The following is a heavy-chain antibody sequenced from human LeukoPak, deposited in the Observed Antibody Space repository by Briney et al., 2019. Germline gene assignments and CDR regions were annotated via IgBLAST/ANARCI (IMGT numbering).Heavy chain of an antibody. CDR1: GSTFSSYS. V-gene: IGHV3-21*01. Sequence: GGSLRLSCAASGSTFSSYSMNWVSQAPGKGLEWVSYIISSSSYKFYADSVKGRFTISRDNAKNSLYLQMHTLRAEDTAIYYCARGLSGSGWSYFDHWGQGTPVTVSS. J-gene: IGHJ4*02. CDR3: ARGLSGSGWSYFDH. CDR2: IISSSSYK. D-gene: IGHD6-19*01.